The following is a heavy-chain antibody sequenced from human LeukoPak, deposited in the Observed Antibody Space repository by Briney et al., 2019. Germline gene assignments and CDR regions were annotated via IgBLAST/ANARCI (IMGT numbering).Heavy chain of an antibody. J-gene: IGHJ4*02. Sequence: GGSLRLSRAASGFTFDDYAMHWVRQAPGKGLELVSLISGDGGSTYYADSVKGRFTISRDNSKNSLYLQMNSLRTEDTALYYCAKGTFRSRLLKGADYFDYWGQGTLVTVSS. D-gene: IGHD3-22*01. CDR1: GFTFDDYA. V-gene: IGHV3-43*02. CDR2: ISGDGGST. CDR3: AKGTFRSRLLKGADYFDY.